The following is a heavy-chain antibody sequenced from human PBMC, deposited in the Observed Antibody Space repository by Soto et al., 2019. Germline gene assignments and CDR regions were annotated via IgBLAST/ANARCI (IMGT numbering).Heavy chain of an antibody. D-gene: IGHD6-19*01. V-gene: IGHV4-59*01. CDR3: ARVGAVAENYWYGVDV. CDR1: GGSISSYY. CDR2: IYYSGST. Sequence: SETLSLTCTVSGGSISSYYWNWIRQPPGKGLEWIGYIYYSGSTKYNPSLKSRVTISVDTSKNQFSLNLNSVTAADTAVYYCARVGAVAENYWYGVDVWGQGTTVTVSS. J-gene: IGHJ6*02.